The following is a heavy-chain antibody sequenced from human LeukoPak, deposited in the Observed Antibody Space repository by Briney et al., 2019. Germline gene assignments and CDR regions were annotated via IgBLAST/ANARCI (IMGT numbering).Heavy chain of an antibody. Sequence: GGSLRLSCAASGFTFSIYWMSWVRQAPGKGLEWVANIKQDGSERYYVDSVKGRFTLSRDNAKNSLYLQMNSLRAEDTAVYYCADTEVTGQNFDHWGQGTLVTVSS. CDR1: GFTFSIYW. J-gene: IGHJ4*02. CDR2: IKQDGSER. V-gene: IGHV3-7*03. CDR3: ADTEVTGQNFDH. D-gene: IGHD3-9*01.